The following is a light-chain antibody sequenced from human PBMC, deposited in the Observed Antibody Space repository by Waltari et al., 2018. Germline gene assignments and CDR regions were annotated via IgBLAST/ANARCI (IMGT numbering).Light chain of an antibody. J-gene: IGKJ1*01. CDR3: QQRSKWPWS. CDR2: DAS. Sequence: CRASQGVNKQLAWYQQKPGKAPKLLIYDASIMVTGISSRFSGSGSGTDFTLTISSLEPEDFAVYYCQQRSKWPWSFGQGTKVEIK. CDR1: QGVNKQ. V-gene: IGKV3-11*01.